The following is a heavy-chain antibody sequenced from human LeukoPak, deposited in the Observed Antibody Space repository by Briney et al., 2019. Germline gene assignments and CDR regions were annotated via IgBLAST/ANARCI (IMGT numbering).Heavy chain of an antibody. D-gene: IGHD4-17*01. Sequence: GGSLRLSCAASGFTFNNHWMHWVRQAPGKGLQWVSVISSRGGTTYYAGSVKGRFAISRDKSKNTLYLQMNSLGAEDTAVYYCAKGYADYGMTVFDYWGQGTLVTVSS. J-gene: IGHJ4*02. CDR1: GFTFNNHW. V-gene: IGHV3-23*01. CDR3: AKGYADYGMTVFDY. CDR2: ISSRGGTT.